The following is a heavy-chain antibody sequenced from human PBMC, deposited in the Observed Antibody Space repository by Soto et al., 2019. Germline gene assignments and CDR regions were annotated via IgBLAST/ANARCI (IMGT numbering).Heavy chain of an antibody. J-gene: IGHJ5*02. V-gene: IGHV4-59*01. CDR3: ARQLAAQRITIFGVVILWGFDP. CDR2: IYYSGST. D-gene: IGHD3-3*01. CDR1: GFSFGAYA. Sequence: PSETLTLTCTVSGFSFGAYAMSWIRQPPGKGLEWIGYIYYSGSTDYNPSLKSRVTMSVETSQNQFSLNLTSATTADTAVYYCARQLAAQRITIFGVVILWGFDPWGQGAQGTVS.